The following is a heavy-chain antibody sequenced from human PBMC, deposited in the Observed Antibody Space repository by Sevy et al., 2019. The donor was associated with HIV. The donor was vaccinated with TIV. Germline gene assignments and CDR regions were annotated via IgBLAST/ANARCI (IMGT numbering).Heavy chain of an antibody. V-gene: IGHV3-15*01. Sequence: GGSLRLSCAGSGFTFSNALMSWVRQAPGKGLEWVGRIKSKTDCGTADHAAPVKGRFTISRDDSKNTLYLQMNSLKTEDTAVYYCTTDGMYYDILTGYYRVVDYWGQGTLVTVSS. J-gene: IGHJ4*02. CDR2: IKSKTDCGTA. CDR3: TTDGMYYDILTGYYRVVDY. D-gene: IGHD3-9*01. CDR1: GFTFSNAL.